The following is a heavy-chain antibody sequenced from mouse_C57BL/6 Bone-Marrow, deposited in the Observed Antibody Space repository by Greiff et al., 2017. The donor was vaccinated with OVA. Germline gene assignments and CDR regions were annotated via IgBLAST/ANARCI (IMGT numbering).Heavy chain of an antibody. CDR1: GFTFSDFY. D-gene: IGHD2-4*01. J-gene: IGHJ2*01. Sequence: EVKLMESGGGLVQSGRSLRLSCATSGFTFSDFYMEWVRQAPGKGLEWIAASRNKANDYTTDYSASVKGRFIVSRDTSQSILYLQMNALRAEDTAIYYCARDAHYDYDVDYWGQGTTLTVSS. V-gene: IGHV7-1*01. CDR3: ARDAHYDYDVDY. CDR2: SRNKANDYTT.